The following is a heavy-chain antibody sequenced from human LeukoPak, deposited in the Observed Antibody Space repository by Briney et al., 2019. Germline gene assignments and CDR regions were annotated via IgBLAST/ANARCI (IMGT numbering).Heavy chain of an antibody. Sequence: ASVKVSCKASGYTFTIYDITWVRQAPGQGLEWMGWITTNNGNTNYAQKFQGRVTMTTDTSTSTAYMELRSLRSDDTAVYYCARDLENDFTLDYWGQGTLVTVSS. D-gene: IGHD3-3*01. V-gene: IGHV1-18*01. CDR1: GYTFTIYD. CDR3: ARDLENDFTLDY. J-gene: IGHJ4*02. CDR2: ITTNNGNT.